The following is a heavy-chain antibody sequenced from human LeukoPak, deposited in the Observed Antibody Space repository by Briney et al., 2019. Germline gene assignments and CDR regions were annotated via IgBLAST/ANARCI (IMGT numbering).Heavy chain of an antibody. Sequence: GRSLRLSCAASEFTFSSFTMHWVCQAPGKGLEWVAVISYDGRNKYYADSVKGRFTISRDNSKNTLYLQMNSLRPEDTAVYYCAKDPGHCSGGSCYSILGYWGQGTLVTVS. D-gene: IGHD2-15*01. CDR3: AKDPGHCSGGSCYSILGY. CDR1: EFTFSSFT. CDR2: ISYDGRNK. V-gene: IGHV3-30*04. J-gene: IGHJ4*02.